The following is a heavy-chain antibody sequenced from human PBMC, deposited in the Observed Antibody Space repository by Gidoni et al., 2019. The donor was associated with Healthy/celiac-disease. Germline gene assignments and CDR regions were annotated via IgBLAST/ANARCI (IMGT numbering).Heavy chain of an antibody. Sequence: EVQLVESGGGLVKPGGSLTLSRAASGSTFSNAWMSWVRQAQGKGLEWVGRIKIKTDGGTTDYAAPVKGRFTISRDDSKNTLYLQMNSLTTEDTAVYYCTTSFYDFWWGMDVWGQGTTVTVSS. CDR3: TTSFYDFWWGMDV. V-gene: IGHV3-15*01. D-gene: IGHD3-3*01. J-gene: IGHJ6*02. CDR2: IKIKTDGGTT. CDR1: GSTFSNAW.